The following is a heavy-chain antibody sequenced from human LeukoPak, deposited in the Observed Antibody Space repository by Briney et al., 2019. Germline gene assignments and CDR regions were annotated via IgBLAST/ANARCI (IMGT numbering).Heavy chain of an antibody. CDR3: ARVGQWQYYFDY. Sequence: MTSETLSLMCTVSGDSFRSHYWSWVRQPPGKALEWIGYMFYSGSTNYNPSLKGRVAISVDMSKNQFSLMLSSVTAADTAIYYCARVGQWQYYFDYWGQGTQVTVSS. CDR2: MFYSGST. CDR1: GDSFRSHY. D-gene: IGHD6-19*01. J-gene: IGHJ4*02. V-gene: IGHV4-59*11.